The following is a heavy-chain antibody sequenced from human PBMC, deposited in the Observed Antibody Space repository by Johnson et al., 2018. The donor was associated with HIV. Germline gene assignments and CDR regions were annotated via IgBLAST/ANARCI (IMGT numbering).Heavy chain of an antibody. V-gene: IGHV3-23*04. D-gene: IGHD3-10*01. J-gene: IGHJ3*02. CDR3: ARGGKSYYGAFDI. Sequence: VQLVESGGGLVQPGGSLRLSCAASGFTFSSYAMSWVRQAPGKGLEWVSAISGSGGSTYYADSVKGRLTISRDNSKNTLYLQMNSLRAEDTAVYYCARGGKSYYGAFDIWCQGTMVTVSS. CDR1: GFTFSSYA. CDR2: ISGSGGST.